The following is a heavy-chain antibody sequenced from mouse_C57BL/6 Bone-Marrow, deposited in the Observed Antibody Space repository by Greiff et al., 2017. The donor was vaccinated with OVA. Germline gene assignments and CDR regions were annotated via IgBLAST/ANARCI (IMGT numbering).Heavy chain of an antibody. CDR1: GYTFTSYG. D-gene: IGHD1-1*01. Sequence: QVQLVESGAELARPGASVKLSCKASGYTFTSYGISWVKQRTGQGLEWIGEIYPRSGNTYYNEKFKGKATLTADKSSSTAYMELRSLTSEDSAVYFCARGIYYGHYYAMDYWGQGTSVTVSS. CDR3: ARGIYYGHYYAMDY. J-gene: IGHJ4*01. CDR2: IYPRSGNT. V-gene: IGHV1-81*01.